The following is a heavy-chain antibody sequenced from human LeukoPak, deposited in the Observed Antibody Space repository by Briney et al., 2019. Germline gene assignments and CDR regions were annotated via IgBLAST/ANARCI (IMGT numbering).Heavy chain of an antibody. J-gene: IGHJ4*02. D-gene: IGHD1-26*01. V-gene: IGHV4-34*01. CDR3: ARVISGSPLIDY. CDR1: GGSFSGYY. Sequence: SETLSLTCAVYGGSFSGYYWSWIRQPPGKGLEWIGEINHSGSTNYNPSLKSRVTISVDTSKTQFSLKLSSVTAADTAVYYCARVISGSPLIDYWGQGTLVTVSS. CDR2: INHSGST.